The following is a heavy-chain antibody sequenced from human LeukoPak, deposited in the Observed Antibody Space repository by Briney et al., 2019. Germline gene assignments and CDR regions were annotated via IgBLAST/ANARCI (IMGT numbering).Heavy chain of an antibody. J-gene: IGHJ5*02. CDR2: IKTDGSDK. Sequence: PGGSLRLSCAASGFTFTRVWMSWVRQAPGKGLEWVANIKTDGSDKYYVDSVKGRFTISRDNAKNSLYLQMNSLGVEDTAVYYCAHYDFWSGYSFGTWGQGTLVTVSS. V-gene: IGHV3-7*01. D-gene: IGHD3-3*01. CDR3: AHYDFWSGYSFGT. CDR1: GFTFTRVW.